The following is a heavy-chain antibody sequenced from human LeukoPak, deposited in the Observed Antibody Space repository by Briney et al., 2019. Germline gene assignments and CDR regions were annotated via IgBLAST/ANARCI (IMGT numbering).Heavy chain of an antibody. D-gene: IGHD3-22*01. CDR3: ARPRDGYLPYYFDY. Sequence: GESLKISCKGSGYSFTSYWIGWVRQMPGKGLEWMGIMIPDDSDIRYSPSFQGQVTISADKSISTAYLQWSSLQASDTAMYYCARPRDGYLPYYFDYWGQGTLVTVSS. J-gene: IGHJ4*02. V-gene: IGHV5-51*01. CDR2: MIPDDSDI. CDR1: GYSFTSYW.